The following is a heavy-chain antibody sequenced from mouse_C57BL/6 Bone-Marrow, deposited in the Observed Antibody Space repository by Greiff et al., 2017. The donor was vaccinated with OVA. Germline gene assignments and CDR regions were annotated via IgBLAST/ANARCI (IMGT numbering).Heavy chain of an antibody. Sequence: QVQLQQSGAELAKPGASVKLSCKASGYTFTSYWMHWVKQRPGQGLEWIGYFKPRSGYTNYNQKYKDKATLTADKSSSTAYMQLSSLTYEDSAVYYCARNLSTVVASGDYFDYWGQGTTLTVSS. V-gene: IGHV1-7*01. D-gene: IGHD1-1*01. J-gene: IGHJ2*01. CDR3: ARNLSTVVASGDYFDY. CDR1: GYTFTSYW. CDR2: FKPRSGYT.